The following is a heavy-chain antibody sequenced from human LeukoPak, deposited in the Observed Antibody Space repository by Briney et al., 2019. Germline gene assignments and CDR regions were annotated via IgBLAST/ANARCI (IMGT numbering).Heavy chain of an antibody. CDR2: INPNSGGT. D-gene: IGHD5-12*01. J-gene: IGHJ6*02. CDR3: AREWLRHYYYYGMDV. CDR1: GYTFTGYY. Sequence: ASVKVSCKASGYTFTGYYMHWVRQAPGQGLEWMGWINPNSGGTNYAQKFQGRVTMTRDTSISTAYMELSRLRSDDTAVYYCAREWLRHYYYYGMDVWGQGTKVTVSS. V-gene: IGHV1-2*02.